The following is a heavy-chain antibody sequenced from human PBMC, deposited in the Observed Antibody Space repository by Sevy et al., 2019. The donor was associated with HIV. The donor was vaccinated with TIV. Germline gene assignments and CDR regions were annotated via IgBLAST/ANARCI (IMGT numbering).Heavy chain of an antibody. D-gene: IGHD1-26*01. CDR3: ARGTRYSGSYYLGDDAFDI. CDR2: IGTAGDT. V-gene: IGHV3-13*01. CDR1: GFTFSRYD. Sequence: GGSLRLSCAASGFTFSRYDMHWVRQATGKGLEWVSSIGTAGDTYYPGSVKGRFTISRENAKKSLYLQMNSLRAGDSAVYYCARGTRYSGSYYLGDDAFDIWGQGTMVTVSS. J-gene: IGHJ3*02.